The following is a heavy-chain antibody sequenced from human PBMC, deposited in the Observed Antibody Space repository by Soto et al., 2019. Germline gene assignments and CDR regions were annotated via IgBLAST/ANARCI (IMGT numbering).Heavy chain of an antibody. CDR3: ARRGPGTDFDY. V-gene: IGHV3-23*01. Sequence: EVQLLESGGGLVQPGGSLRLSCAASGFTFSSYAMNWVRQAPGKGLEWVSVISGSGGSTYYADSVKGRFTISRDNSKNTLYRQMNSLRAEDTAVYYCARRGPGTDFDYWGQGTLVTVSS. D-gene: IGHD6-13*01. CDR1: GFTFSSYA. J-gene: IGHJ4*02. CDR2: ISGSGGST.